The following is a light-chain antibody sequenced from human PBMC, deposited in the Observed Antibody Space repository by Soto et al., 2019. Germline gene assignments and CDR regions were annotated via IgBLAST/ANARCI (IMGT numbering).Light chain of an antibody. CDR1: HIVSSSY. V-gene: IGKV3-20*01. CDR3: QQYGSSPPIT. CDR2: GAS. Sequence: EIVLTQSPGTLSLSPGERATLSCRASHIVSSSYLAWYQQKPGQAPRLLLYGASSRATGIPDRFSGSGSGTDFTLTISRLEPEDFAVYYCQQYGSSPPITFGQGTRLEIQ. J-gene: IGKJ5*01.